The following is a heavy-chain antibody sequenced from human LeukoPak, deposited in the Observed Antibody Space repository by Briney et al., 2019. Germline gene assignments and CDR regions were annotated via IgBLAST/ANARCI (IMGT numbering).Heavy chain of an antibody. CDR3: TTGPLDYYDISTKPPVDI. CDR2: IKSKTDGGTT. Sequence: GGSPRLSCAASGFTFSNAWMSWVRQAPGKGLEWVGRIKSKTDGGTTDYAAPVKGRFTISRDDSKNTLQLQMNSLKTEDTVVYYCTTGPLDYYDISTKPPVDIWGQGTMVTVSS. J-gene: IGHJ3*02. D-gene: IGHD3-9*01. CDR1: GFTFSNAW. V-gene: IGHV3-15*01.